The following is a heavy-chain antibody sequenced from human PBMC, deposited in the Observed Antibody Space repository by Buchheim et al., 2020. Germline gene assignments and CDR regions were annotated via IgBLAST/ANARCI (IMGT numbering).Heavy chain of an antibody. CDR2: IWYAGSNT. CDR1: GFPFSSFG. CDR3: ARDRSDFFLDV. J-gene: IGHJ6*02. D-gene: IGHD3-3*01. V-gene: IGHV3-33*01. Sequence: QVQLVESGGGVVQPGRSLRLSCAASGFPFSSFGMHWVRQPPGKGLEWVAVIWYAGSNTFYADSVKGRFTISRDNSKDTLHLQMNSLRGEDTAVYYCARDRSDFFLDVWGQGTT.